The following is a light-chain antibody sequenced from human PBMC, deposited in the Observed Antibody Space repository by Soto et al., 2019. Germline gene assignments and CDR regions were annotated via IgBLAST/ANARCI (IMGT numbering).Light chain of an antibody. CDR3: SSYTAFTTYV. CDR2: DVG. J-gene: IGLJ1*01. V-gene: IGLV2-14*03. Sequence: QSALTQPASVSGSPGQSITISCTGTNSDVGAYSYVSWYQQYPGKAPKLLISDVGARPSGISDRFSGSKSGNTASLTISGLQAEDEADYYCSSYTAFTTYVFGSGTKLTVL. CDR1: NSDVGAYSY.